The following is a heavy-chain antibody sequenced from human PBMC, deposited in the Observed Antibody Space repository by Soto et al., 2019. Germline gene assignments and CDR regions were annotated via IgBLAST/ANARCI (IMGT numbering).Heavy chain of an antibody. CDR3: ARDLGYNYGHPFDY. V-gene: IGHV3-33*01. J-gene: IGHJ4*02. Sequence: GGSLRLSCAASGFTFSGYTIHWVRQAPGKGLEWLALIWFDGSNKYYADSVKDRLTISRDNAKNTLYLQMNSLRAEDTAVYYCARDLGYNYGHPFDYWGQGTLVTVSS. CDR1: GFTFSGYT. D-gene: IGHD5-18*01. CDR2: IWFDGSNK.